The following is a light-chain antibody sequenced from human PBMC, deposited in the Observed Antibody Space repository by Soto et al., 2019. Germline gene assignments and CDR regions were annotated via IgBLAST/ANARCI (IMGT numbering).Light chain of an antibody. CDR1: SGSIASNY. CDR3: QSYDSINVV. V-gene: IGLV6-57*04. CDR2: EDN. Sequence: NFMLAQPHSVSESPGKTVTISCTRSSGSIASNYGQWYQQRPGSAPTTVIYEDNQRPSGVPERFSGSLDSSSNSVSLTISGLKTEDEADYYCQSYDSINVVFGGGTKLTVL. J-gene: IGLJ2*01.